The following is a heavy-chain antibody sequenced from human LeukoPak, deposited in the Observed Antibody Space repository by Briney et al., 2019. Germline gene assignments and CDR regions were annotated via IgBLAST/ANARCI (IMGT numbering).Heavy chain of an antibody. CDR2: INHSGST. V-gene: IGHV4-34*01. CDR1: GGSISSSGYS. CDR3: ARRLAIRVYTRFDP. Sequence: SETLSLTCAVSGGSISSSGYSWNWIRQPPGKGLEWIGEINHSGSTNYNPSLKSRVTISVDTSRNQFSLKLSSVTAADTAVYYCARRLAIRVYTRFDPWGQGTPVTVSS. J-gene: IGHJ5*02. D-gene: IGHD3-16*01.